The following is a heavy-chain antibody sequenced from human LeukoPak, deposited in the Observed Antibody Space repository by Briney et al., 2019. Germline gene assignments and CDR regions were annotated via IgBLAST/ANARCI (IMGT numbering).Heavy chain of an antibody. CDR3: ARQVGVDDAFDI. J-gene: IGHJ3*02. D-gene: IGHD1-26*01. CDR1: GFTFYSYS. CDR2: ISSGSSYI. Sequence: PGGSLRLSCAASGFTFYSYSMNWVRQAPGKGLEWVSSISSGSSYIFYADSVKGRFTISRDNAKNSLYLQMNSLRAEDTAVYYCARQVGVDDAFDIWGQGTMVTISS. V-gene: IGHV3-21*01.